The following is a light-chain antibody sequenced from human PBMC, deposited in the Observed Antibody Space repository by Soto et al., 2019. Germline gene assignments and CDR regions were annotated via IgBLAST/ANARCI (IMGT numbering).Light chain of an antibody. Sequence: QSVLTQPASVPGSPGQSITISCTGTSSDVGGYNYVSWHQQHPGKAPKLMIYDVSNRPSGVSNRFSGSKSGNTASLTISGLQAEDEADYYCSSYTSSSTYVFGTGTKVTVL. CDR2: DVS. CDR1: SSDVGGYNY. J-gene: IGLJ1*01. CDR3: SSYTSSSTYV. V-gene: IGLV2-14*01.